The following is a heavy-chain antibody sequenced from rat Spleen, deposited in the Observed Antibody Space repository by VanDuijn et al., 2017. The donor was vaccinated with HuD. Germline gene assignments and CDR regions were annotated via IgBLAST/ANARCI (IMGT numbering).Heavy chain of an antibody. CDR2: IKFEDFTP. Sequence: EVQLVESGGGLVQPGRSLKLSCAASGFTFRDFYMAWVRQPPKKGLEWVASIKFEDFTPYYGDSVMGRFTISRDDGESTLYLQMNSLRSEDTATYYCVRETGYNSYFDYWGQGVMVTVSS. V-gene: IGHV5-22*01. CDR1: GFTFRDFY. CDR3: VRETGYNSYFDY. J-gene: IGHJ2*01. D-gene: IGHD1-4*01.